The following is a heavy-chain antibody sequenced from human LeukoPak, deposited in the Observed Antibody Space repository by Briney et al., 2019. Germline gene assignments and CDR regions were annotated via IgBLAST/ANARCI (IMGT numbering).Heavy chain of an antibody. Sequence: PGGSLRLSCAASGFTFTSAWMSWVRQAPGKGLEWVGRIKSRTDGGTIDYAAPVKGRFVISRDDSKNTLYLQMNSLKNEDTAVYYCTTDQDVVVVAATRDPPIDYWGQGTLVTVSS. CDR3: TTDQDVVVVAATRDPPIDY. CDR2: IKSRTDGGTI. CDR1: GFTFTSAW. V-gene: IGHV3-15*01. J-gene: IGHJ4*02. D-gene: IGHD2-15*01.